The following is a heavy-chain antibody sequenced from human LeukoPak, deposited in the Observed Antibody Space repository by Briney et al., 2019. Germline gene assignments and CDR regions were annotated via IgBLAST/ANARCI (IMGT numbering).Heavy chain of an antibody. CDR3: ARDGYGSGSHDY. V-gene: IGHV3-7*04. CDR2: IQQDGSAK. CDR1: GFTFSSYW. D-gene: IGHD3-10*01. Sequence: GGSLRLSCAASGFTFSSYWMSWVRQPPGQGLEWVANIQQDGSAKDYVASVQGRFTISRDNAKNSLYLQMNRLRAEDTAVYHCARDGYGSGSHDYWGQGPLVTVSS. J-gene: IGHJ4*02.